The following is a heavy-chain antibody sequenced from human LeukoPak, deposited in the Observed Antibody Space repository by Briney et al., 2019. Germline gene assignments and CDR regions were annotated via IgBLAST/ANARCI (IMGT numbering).Heavy chain of an antibody. J-gene: IGHJ6*03. CDR2: INANNGNT. CDR3: ARRYDFWSGRYYYMDV. CDR1: GYTFTNYG. V-gene: IGHV1-18*01. Sequence: ASVKVSCKASGYTFTNYGITWVRQAPGQGLEWMGWINANNGNTNYAQKLQGRVTMTTDTSTSTAYMELRSLRSDDTAVYYCARRYDFWSGRYYYMDVWGKGTTVTVSS. D-gene: IGHD3-3*01.